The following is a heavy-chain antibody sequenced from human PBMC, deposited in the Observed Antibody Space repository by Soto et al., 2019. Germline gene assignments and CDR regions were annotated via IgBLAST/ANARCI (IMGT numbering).Heavy chain of an antibody. Sequence: EVQLVESGGGLVQPGGSLRLSCAASGFTFSSYWMSWVRQAPGKGLEWVANIKQDGSEKYYVDSVKGRFTISRDNAKNSLYLQMNSLRAEDTAVYYCARDNEGGPMTSYYPSLFSDYWGQGTLVTVSS. CDR1: GFTFSSYW. CDR3: ARDNEGGPMTSYYPSLFSDY. J-gene: IGHJ4*02. D-gene: IGHD3-9*01. V-gene: IGHV3-7*01. CDR2: IKQDGSEK.